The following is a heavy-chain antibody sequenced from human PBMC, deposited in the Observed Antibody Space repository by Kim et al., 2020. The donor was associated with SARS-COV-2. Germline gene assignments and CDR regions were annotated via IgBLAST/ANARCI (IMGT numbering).Heavy chain of an antibody. CDR2: DT. J-gene: IGHJ4*02. Sequence: DTRYSPSFKGQVTISADKSISTAYLQWSSLKASDTAMYYCARRGDGFDYWGQGTLVTVSS. V-gene: IGHV5-51*01. D-gene: IGHD3-16*01. CDR3: ARRGDGFDY.